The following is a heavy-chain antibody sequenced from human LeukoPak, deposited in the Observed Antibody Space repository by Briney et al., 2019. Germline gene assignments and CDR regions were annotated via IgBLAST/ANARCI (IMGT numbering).Heavy chain of an antibody. J-gene: IGHJ3*02. V-gene: IGHV1-69*05. D-gene: IGHD3-22*01. CDR1: GGTFSSYA. CDR3: ARERGGSGYCDI. Sequence: SVKVSCKASGGTFSSYAISWVRQAPGQGLEWMGRIIPIFGTANYAQKFQGSVTITTDESTSTVYMELSSLRSEDTAVYCCARERGGSGYCDIWGQGTMVTVSS. CDR2: IIPIFGTA.